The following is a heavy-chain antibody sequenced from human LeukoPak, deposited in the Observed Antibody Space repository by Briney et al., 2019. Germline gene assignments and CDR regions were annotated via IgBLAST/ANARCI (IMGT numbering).Heavy chain of an antibody. J-gene: IGHJ4*02. CDR2: ISGNGAST. Sequence: PGGSLRLSCAASEFTFSSYAMSWVRQAPGKGLEWVSAISGNGASTHYADSVKGRFTISSDNSKNTLYLQMNSLIAEDTALYYCARGAIIVGPTRKIRGDYWGQGTLVTVSS. D-gene: IGHD1-26*01. CDR3: ARGAIIVGPTRKIRGDY. V-gene: IGHV3-23*01. CDR1: EFTFSSYA.